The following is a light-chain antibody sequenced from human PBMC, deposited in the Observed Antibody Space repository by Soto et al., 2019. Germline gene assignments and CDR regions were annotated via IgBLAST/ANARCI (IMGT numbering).Light chain of an antibody. CDR3: HQYEDLPLT. CDR1: QDINNY. V-gene: IGKV1-33*01. J-gene: IGKJ4*01. CDR2: DAS. Sequence: DIQLTQSPSSLSASVGDRVTITCQASQDINNYLNWYQQKPGKAPKLLIFDASSVETGVPSRFSGSGSGTHFTFTISSLEPADIATYHGHQYEDLPLTFGGGTRVELK.